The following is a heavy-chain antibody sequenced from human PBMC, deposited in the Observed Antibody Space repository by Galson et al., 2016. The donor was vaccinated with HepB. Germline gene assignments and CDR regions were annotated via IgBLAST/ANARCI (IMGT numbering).Heavy chain of an antibody. CDR3: ARDGTWPPVAARPGGAGNYYYGMDV. CDR2: ISWNSGRV. CDR1: GFTFDDYA. D-gene: IGHD6-6*01. V-gene: IGHV3-9*01. J-gene: IGHJ6*04. Sequence: SLRLSCAASGFTFDDYAMHWVRQSPGKGLEWVSGISWNSGRVDYADSVKGRFTISRDNSKNTLYLQMNSLRAEDTAVYYCARDGTWPPVAARPGGAGNYYYGMDVWGKGTTVTVSS.